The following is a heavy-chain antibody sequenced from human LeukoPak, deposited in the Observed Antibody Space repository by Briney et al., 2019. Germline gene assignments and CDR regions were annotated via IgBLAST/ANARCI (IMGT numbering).Heavy chain of an antibody. D-gene: IGHD1-26*01. CDR2: INGRGNYI. CDR1: GFTFSTYN. J-gene: IGHJ3*02. CDR3: AREDGIVGASSAFDI. V-gene: IGHV3-21*01. Sequence: PGGSLRLSCAASGFTFSTYNMNWVRQAPGKGLEWVSSINGRGNYIYYADSVKGRFTISRDNAKNSLFLHMNSLRAEDTAVYYCAREDGIVGASSAFDIWGQGTKVNVSS.